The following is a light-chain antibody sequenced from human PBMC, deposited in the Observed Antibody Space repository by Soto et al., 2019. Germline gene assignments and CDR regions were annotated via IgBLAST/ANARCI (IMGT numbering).Light chain of an antibody. Sequence: QSVLTQPPSVSGAPGQRVTLSCTGSSSKIGAGYDVHWYQQLPGTAPKLLIYGNSNRPSGVPDRFSGSKSGTSASLAITGLQAEDEADYYCQSYDSSLGGNVVFGRGTKLTVL. CDR3: QSYDSSLGGNVV. V-gene: IGLV1-40*01. CDR2: GNS. CDR1: SSKIGAGYD. J-gene: IGLJ2*01.